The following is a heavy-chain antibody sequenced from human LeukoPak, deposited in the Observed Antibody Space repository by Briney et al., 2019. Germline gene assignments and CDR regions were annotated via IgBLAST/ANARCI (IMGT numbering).Heavy chain of an antibody. CDR1: GFTFTSYA. CDR3: ARTGYSSSWYENPGDY. V-gene: IGHV3-64*01. J-gene: IGHJ4*02. D-gene: IGHD6-13*01. CDR2: FSSNGGST. Sequence: GRPRRFSGAASGFTFTSYAMAWCRRCPGKALRYGSAFSSNGGSTYYANSVKGRFTISRDNSKNTLYLQMGSLRAEDMAVYYCARTGYSSSWYENPGDYWGQGTLVTVSS.